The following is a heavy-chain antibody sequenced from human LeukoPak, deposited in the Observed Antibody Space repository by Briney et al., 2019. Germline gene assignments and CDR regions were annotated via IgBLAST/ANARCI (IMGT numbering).Heavy chain of an antibody. D-gene: IGHD5-24*01. CDR3: ARARGWDGYNYFDY. V-gene: IGHV1-18*01. CDR2: ISANNGNT. Sequence: ASVKVSCKASGYTFTSYGIIWVRQAPGQGLEWMGWISANNGNTNYAQNLQGRVTMTTDTSTRTAYMELRSLRSDDTAVYYFARARGWDGYNYFDYWGQGTLVTVSS. J-gene: IGHJ4*02. CDR1: GYTFTSYG.